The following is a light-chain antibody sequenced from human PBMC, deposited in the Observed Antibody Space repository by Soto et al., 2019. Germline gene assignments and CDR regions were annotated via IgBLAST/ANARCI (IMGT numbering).Light chain of an antibody. V-gene: IGKV1-5*01. CDR2: DAS. J-gene: IGKJ1*01. Sequence: QYPSTLSASVGDRLTITCRASQSISSWLAWYQQKPGKAPNLLIYDASSLQSGVPSRCSGIGSGTEFTLTISCLQSDDFATYYCQQYNSHWTFGQGTKVDIK. CDR1: QSISSW. CDR3: QQYNSHWT.